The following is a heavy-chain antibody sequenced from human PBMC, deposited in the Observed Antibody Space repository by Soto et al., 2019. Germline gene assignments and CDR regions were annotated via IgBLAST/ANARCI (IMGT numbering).Heavy chain of an antibody. CDR3: AKTRTAGSWFHP. D-gene: IGHD6-13*01. J-gene: IGHJ5*02. V-gene: IGHV2-70*04. CDR2: IDWDDDK. Sequence: SGTTLVNPPRTVTLTCTFSGFSVSTIGMRVSWIRQPPGKALEWLARIDWDDDKYYSTSLRTRLTISKDTSKNQVVLTMTNMDPVDTATYYCAKTRTAGSWFHPWGQGTLVTVSS. CDR1: GFSVSTIGMR.